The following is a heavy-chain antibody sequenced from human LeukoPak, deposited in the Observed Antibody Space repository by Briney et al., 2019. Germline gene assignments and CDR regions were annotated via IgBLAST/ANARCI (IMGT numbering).Heavy chain of an antibody. CDR3: ARRIAAAGTLAFDI. J-gene: IGHJ3*02. CDR1: GYTFTDYY. CDR2: INPNSGDT. Sequence: GASVKVSCKASGYTFTDYYMHWVRQAPGQGLEWMGWINPNSGDTNYAQKFQGRVTMTRDTSISTAYMELSRLRSDDTAVYYCARRIAAAGTLAFDIWGQGTMVTVSS. V-gene: IGHV1-2*02. D-gene: IGHD6-13*01.